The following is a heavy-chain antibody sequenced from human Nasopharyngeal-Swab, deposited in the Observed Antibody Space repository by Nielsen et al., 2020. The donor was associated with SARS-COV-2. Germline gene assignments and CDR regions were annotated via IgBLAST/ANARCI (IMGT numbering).Heavy chain of an antibody. CDR2: IKQDGSEK. V-gene: IGHV3-7*01. J-gene: IGHJ4*02. CDR3: ATCGGSSWFFDY. Sequence: GGSLRPSCAASGFTLSSYWMSWVRQAPGKGLEWVANIKQDGSEKYYVDSVKGRFTISRDNAKNSLYLQMNSLRAEDTAVYYCATCGGSSWFFDYWGQGTLVTVSS. D-gene: IGHD6-13*01. CDR1: GFTLSSYW.